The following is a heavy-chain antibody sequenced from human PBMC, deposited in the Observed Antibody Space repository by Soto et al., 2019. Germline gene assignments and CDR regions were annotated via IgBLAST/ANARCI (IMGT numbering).Heavy chain of an antibody. J-gene: IGHJ5*02. Sequence: ASVKVSCKASGGTFSSYAISWVRQAPGQGLEWMGGIIPIFGTANYAQKFQGRVTITADESTSTAYMELSSLRSEDTAVYYCARFVEGLELMWDNWFDPWGQGTLVTVSS. V-gene: IGHV1-69*13. D-gene: IGHD1-7*01. CDR3: ARFVEGLELMWDNWFDP. CDR1: GGTFSSYA. CDR2: IIPIFGTA.